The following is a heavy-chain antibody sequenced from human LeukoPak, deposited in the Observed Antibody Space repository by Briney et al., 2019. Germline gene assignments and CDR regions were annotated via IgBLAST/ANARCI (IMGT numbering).Heavy chain of an antibody. Sequence: GGSLRLSCAASGFIFSNYAMHWVRQAPGKGLGWVALISSDGSKTYHADPVKGRFSISRDNSKNTLYLQLNSLRAEDTSVYYCARDSTYWYDSGSSGPHYFDYWGQGTLVTVSS. D-gene: IGHD3-10*01. CDR2: ISSDGSKT. CDR1: GFIFSNYA. J-gene: IGHJ4*02. V-gene: IGHV3-30*01. CDR3: ARDSTYWYDSGSSGPHYFDY.